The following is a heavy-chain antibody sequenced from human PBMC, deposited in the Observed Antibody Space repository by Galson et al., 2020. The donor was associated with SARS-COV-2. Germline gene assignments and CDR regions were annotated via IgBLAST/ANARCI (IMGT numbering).Heavy chain of an antibody. CDR2: ISGSGDRP. Sequence: GGSLRLSCAASGFTFNTYAMSWVRQAPGKGLERVSAISGSGDRPFYDDSVQGRFTISRDNSKNTLYLQMNSLRVDDTAVYYCAIPSLGYTYGVFASWGQGTLVTVSS. D-gene: IGHD5-18*01. CDR1: GFTFNTYA. J-gene: IGHJ5*01. CDR3: AIPSLGYTYGVFAS. V-gene: IGHV3-23*01.